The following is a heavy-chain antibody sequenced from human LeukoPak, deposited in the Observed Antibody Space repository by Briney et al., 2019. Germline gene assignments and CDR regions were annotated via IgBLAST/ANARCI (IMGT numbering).Heavy chain of an antibody. J-gene: IGHJ2*01. D-gene: IGHD3-3*01. CDR1: GYTFTSYD. CDR2: MNPNSGNT. V-gene: IGHV1-8*01. Sequence: ASVKVSCKASGYTFTSYDINWVRQATGQGLEWMGWMNPNSGNTGYAQKFQGRVTMTRSTSISTAYMELSSLRSDDTAVYYCARDLRYYDFWSGSRPSWYFDLWGRGTLVTVSS. CDR3: ARDLRYYDFWSGSRPSWYFDL.